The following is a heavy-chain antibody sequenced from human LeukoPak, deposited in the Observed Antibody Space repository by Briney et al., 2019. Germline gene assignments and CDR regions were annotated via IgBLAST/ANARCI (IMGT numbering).Heavy chain of an antibody. CDR1: GDSISSGGYW. CDR3: AASGSPEAWWFDP. CDR2: ISYGGNT. J-gene: IGHJ5*02. Sequence: RSSETLSLTCAVSGDSISSGGYWWSWIRQHPGKGPEWIGYISYGGNTYYNPSLKSRVAISADTPKNQFSLKLSSTTAADTAVYFCAASGSPEAWWFDPWGQGTLVTVSS. D-gene: IGHD3-10*01. V-gene: IGHV4-31*11.